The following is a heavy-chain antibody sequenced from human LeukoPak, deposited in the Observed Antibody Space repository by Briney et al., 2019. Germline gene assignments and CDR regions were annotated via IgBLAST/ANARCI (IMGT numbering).Heavy chain of an antibody. J-gene: IGHJ3*02. CDR1: GFTFSSYA. CDR3: ARRYCSGGSCYRQPFDI. CDR2: ISSNGGST. V-gene: IGHV3-64*01. Sequence: PGGSLRLSCAASGFTFSSYAMHWVRQAPGKGLEYVSAISSNGGSTYYANSVKGRFTISRDNSKNTLYPQMGSLRAEDMAVYYCARRYCSGGSCYRQPFDIWGQGTMVTVSS. D-gene: IGHD2-15*01.